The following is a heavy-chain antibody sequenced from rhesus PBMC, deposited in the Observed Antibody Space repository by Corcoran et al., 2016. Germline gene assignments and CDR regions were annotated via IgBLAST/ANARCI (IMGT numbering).Heavy chain of an antibody. CDR3: ARGIRDYYGLDS. CDR2: ISICGGT. Sequence: VEQLVESGGALVQPGASLRLSCAASEFTFSSYDMHWVRQAPGKGLVWVSAISICGGTYYPDSVKGRFTISRDNAKNSLDLQMNSLRAEDTAVYYCARGIRDYYGLDSWGQGVVVTVSS. J-gene: IGHJ6*01. D-gene: IGHD2-2*01. CDR1: EFTFSSYD. V-gene: IGHV3-132*02.